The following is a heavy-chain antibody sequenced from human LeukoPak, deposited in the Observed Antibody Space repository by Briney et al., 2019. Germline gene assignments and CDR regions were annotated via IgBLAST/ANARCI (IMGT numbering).Heavy chain of an antibody. J-gene: IGHJ4*02. V-gene: IGHV1-46*01. CDR1: GYPFTRYG. CDR2: IDPNHGTA. D-gene: IGHD2-15*01. Sequence: ASVKVSCKASGYPFTRYGIHWVRRAPGQGLEWVGVIDPNHGTAAYSQTFQGRVTMTRDMSTNTVYMDLSSLRPEDTAMYYCATPLAYCRGGSCYGSGHFDYWGQGTLVTVSS. CDR3: ATPLAYCRGGSCYGSGHFDY.